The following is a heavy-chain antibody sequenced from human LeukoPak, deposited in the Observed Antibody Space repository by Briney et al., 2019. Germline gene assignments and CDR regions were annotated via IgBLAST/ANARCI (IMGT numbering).Heavy chain of an antibody. CDR2: IYYTGTT. CDR3: ARVVAVAGTFPDS. J-gene: IGHJ4*02. Sequence: SETLSLTCIVSGASISNSSHYWGWIRQPPGKGLEWIGNIYYTGTTYYAPSLKSRVTISIDTSKSQFSLKVSSVTAADTAVYFCARVVAVAGTFPDSWGQGTLVTVSS. CDR1: GASISNSSHY. D-gene: IGHD6-19*01. V-gene: IGHV4-39*07.